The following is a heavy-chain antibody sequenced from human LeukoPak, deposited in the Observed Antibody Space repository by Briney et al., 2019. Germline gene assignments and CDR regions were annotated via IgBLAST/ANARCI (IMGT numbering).Heavy chain of an antibody. V-gene: IGHV3-23*01. CDR1: GFTFSTYV. CDR3: VKGGWADY. D-gene: IGHD6-19*01. Sequence: GGSLGLSCAASGFTFSTYVMTWVRQAPGKGLEWVSTISDSGDNTYYADSVKGRFTMSRDNSKNTLFLQMNSLRAEDTAVYYCVKGGWADYWGQGTLVTVSS. J-gene: IGHJ4*02. CDR2: ISDSGDNT.